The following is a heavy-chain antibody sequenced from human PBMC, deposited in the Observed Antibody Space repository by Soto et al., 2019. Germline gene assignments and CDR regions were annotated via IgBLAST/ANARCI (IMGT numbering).Heavy chain of an antibody. D-gene: IGHD6-19*01. CDR3: ARASGYSSGWSQTWPFDY. CDR1: GFTVSSNY. V-gene: IGHV3-66*01. J-gene: IGHJ4*01. Sequence: PGGSLRLSCAASGFTVSSNYMSWVRQAPGKGLEWVSVIYSGGSTYYADSVKGRFTISRDNSKNTLYLQMNSLRAEDTAVYYCARASGYSSGWSQTWPFDYWGHVTLVTVSS. CDR2: IYSGGST.